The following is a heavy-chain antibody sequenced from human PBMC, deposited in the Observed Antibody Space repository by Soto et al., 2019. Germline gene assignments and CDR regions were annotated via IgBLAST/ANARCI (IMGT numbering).Heavy chain of an antibody. CDR1: GGTFSRHA. CDR3: ARGWGYDSNDYYYAY. D-gene: IGHD3-22*01. CDR2: IIPIFGTA. J-gene: IGHJ4*02. Sequence: QVQLVQSGAEVRKPGSSVKVSCKASGGTFSRHAISWVRQSPGQVLEWMGGIIPIFGTANHAQKFQGRVTIIAHESTSTVYMELSRLRSEDTAMYYCARGWGYDSNDYYYAYWGQGTLVIVSS. V-gene: IGHV1-69*01.